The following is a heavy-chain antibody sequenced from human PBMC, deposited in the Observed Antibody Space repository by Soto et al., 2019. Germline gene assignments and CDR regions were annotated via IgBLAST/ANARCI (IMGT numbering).Heavy chain of an antibody. CDR2: IIPIFGTA. D-gene: IGHD1-1*01. CDR3: ARAMQWNDPLSPDY. J-gene: IGHJ4*02. Sequence: ASVKVSCKASGGTFSSYATSWVRQAPGQGLEWMGGIIPIFGTANYAQKFQGRVTITADESTSTAYMELSSLRSEDTAVYYCARAMQWNDPLSPDYWGQGTLVTVSS. V-gene: IGHV1-69*13. CDR1: GGTFSSYA.